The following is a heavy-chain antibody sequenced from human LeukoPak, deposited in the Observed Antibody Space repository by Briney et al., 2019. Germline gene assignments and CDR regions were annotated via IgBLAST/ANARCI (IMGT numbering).Heavy chain of an antibody. CDR2: IIPIFGTA. D-gene: IGHD3-22*01. J-gene: IGHJ3*02. Sequence: SVKVSCKASGGTFSSYAISWVRQAPGQGLECMGGIIPIFGTANYAQKFQGRVTITAVESTSTAYMELSSLRSDDTAVYYCARDLTMIVVPYAFDIWGQGTMVTVSS. CDR1: GGTFSSYA. V-gene: IGHV1-69*13. CDR3: ARDLTMIVVPYAFDI.